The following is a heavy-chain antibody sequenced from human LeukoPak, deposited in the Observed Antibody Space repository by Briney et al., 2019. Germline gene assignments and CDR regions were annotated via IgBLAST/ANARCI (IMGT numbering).Heavy chain of an antibody. D-gene: IGHD5-18*01. CDR1: GVAFSNYA. J-gene: IGHJ4*02. CDR2: ISERGDGT. CDR3: AKDIAQGYTFGSIEQDY. V-gene: IGHV3-23*01. Sequence: GGSLRLSCAASGVAFSNYAMSWVRQAPGKGLEWVAAISERGDGTYYAGSMKGRFTISRDNAKNMVYLQFNSLRAEDTAIYYCAKDIAQGYTFGSIEQDYWGQGTLVTVSS.